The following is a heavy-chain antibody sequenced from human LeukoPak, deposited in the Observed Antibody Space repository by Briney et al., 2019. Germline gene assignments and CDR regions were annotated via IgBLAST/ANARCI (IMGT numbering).Heavy chain of an antibody. CDR3: AREVVTPYFDY. CDR2: IYTSGST. Sequence: SETLSLTCTVSGGSLSSGSYYWRWVRQPAGKGLEWIGRIYTSGSTNYNPSLKSRVTISVDTSKNQFSLKLSSVTAADTAVYYCAREVVTPYFDYWGQGTLVTVSS. J-gene: IGHJ4*02. CDR1: GGSLSSGSYY. D-gene: IGHD4-23*01. V-gene: IGHV4-61*02.